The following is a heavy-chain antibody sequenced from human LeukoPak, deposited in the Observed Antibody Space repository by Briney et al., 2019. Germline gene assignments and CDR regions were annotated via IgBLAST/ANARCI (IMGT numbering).Heavy chain of an antibody. Sequence: PGRSLRLSCAASGFTFSSYGMHWVRQAPGKGLEWVGIIWNDGSGKYYADSVKGRFTISRDNSKNTVYLQMNSLRGEDTAVYYCARDPQYNVYYFHYWGQGTLVTVSS. CDR2: IWNDGSGK. D-gene: IGHD1-1*01. CDR3: ARDPQYNVYYFHY. V-gene: IGHV3-33*01. J-gene: IGHJ4*02. CDR1: GFTFSSYG.